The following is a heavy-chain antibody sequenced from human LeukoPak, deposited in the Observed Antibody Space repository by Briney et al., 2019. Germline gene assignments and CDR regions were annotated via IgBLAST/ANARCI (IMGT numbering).Heavy chain of an antibody. CDR2: INPSGSNT. CDR3: AREESGGYFDY. CDR1: GFTFTNYY. V-gene: IGHV1-46*01. Sequence: ASVKVSCKASGFTFTNYYMHWVRQAPGQGLEWMGLINPSGSNTNYAQKFRGRVTMTRDTSTTTVYMELSSLSSDDTAVYYCAREESGGYFDYGGRGTLVTVSS. D-gene: IGHD2-8*02. J-gene: IGHJ4*02.